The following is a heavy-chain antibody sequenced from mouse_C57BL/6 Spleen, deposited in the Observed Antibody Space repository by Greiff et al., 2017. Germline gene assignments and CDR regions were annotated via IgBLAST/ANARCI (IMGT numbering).Heavy chain of an antibody. D-gene: IGHD3-3*01. CDR3: ARGEGEKKTFAY. J-gene: IGHJ3*01. CDR2: IYPRSGNT. V-gene: IGHV1-81*01. Sequence: VQLQESGAELARPGASVKLSCKASGYTFTSYGISWVKQRTGQGLEWIGEIYPRSGNTYYNEKFKGKATLTADKSSSTAYMELRSLTSEDSAVYFCARGEGEKKTFAYWGQGTLVTVSA. CDR1: GYTFTSYG.